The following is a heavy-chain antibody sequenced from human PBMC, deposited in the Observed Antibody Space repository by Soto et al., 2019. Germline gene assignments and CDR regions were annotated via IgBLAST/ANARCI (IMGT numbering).Heavy chain of an antibody. CDR1: GGTFSSYA. Sequence: SVKVSCKASGGTFSSYASSWVRQAPGQGLEWMGGIIPIFGTANYAQKFQGRVTITADESTSTAYMELSSLRSEDTAVYYCARTGNDGVDYWGQGTLVTVSS. J-gene: IGHJ4*02. CDR2: IIPIFGTA. V-gene: IGHV1-69*13. CDR3: ARTGNDGVDY. D-gene: IGHD1-1*01.